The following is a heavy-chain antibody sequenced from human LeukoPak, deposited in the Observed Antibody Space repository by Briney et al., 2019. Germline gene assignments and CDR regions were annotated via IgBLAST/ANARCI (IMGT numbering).Heavy chain of an antibody. D-gene: IGHD6-19*01. CDR2: ISGSGGST. CDR3: AKDRGPWLARVGFDY. V-gene: IGHV3-23*01. Sequence: GGSLRLSCATSGFTFSSYAMSWVRQAPGKGLEWVSAISGSGGSTYYADSVKGRFTISRDNSKNTLYLQMNSLRAEDTAVYYCAKDRGPWLARVGFDYWGQGTLVTVSS. J-gene: IGHJ4*02. CDR1: GFTFSSYA.